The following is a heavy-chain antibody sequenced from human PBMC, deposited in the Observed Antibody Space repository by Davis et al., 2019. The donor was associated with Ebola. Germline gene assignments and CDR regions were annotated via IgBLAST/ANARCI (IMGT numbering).Heavy chain of an antibody. CDR1: GFTFSSFG. Sequence: GESLKISCAASGFTFSSFGMHWVRQAPGKGLEWVAVISYDGRDKDYADSVKGRFTISRDNSKNTLYLQMNSLRAEDTAVYYCAKAKTTVTTYGDYWGQGTLVTVSS. J-gene: IGHJ4*02. CDR2: ISYDGRDK. D-gene: IGHD4-17*01. CDR3: AKAKTTVTTYGDY. V-gene: IGHV3-30*18.